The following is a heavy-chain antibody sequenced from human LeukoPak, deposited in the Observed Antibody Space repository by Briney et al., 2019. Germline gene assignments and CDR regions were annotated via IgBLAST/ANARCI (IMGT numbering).Heavy chain of an antibody. CDR3: ARDGLGYDILTGYYKRYYYYYMDV. Sequence: ASVKVSCKASGYTFTGYYMHWVRQAPGQGLEWMGWINPNSGGTNYAQKFQGRVTMTRDTSISTAYMELSRLRSDDTAVYYCARDGLGYDILTGYYKRYYYYYMDVWGKGTTVTISS. J-gene: IGHJ6*03. D-gene: IGHD3-9*01. V-gene: IGHV1-2*02. CDR1: GYTFTGYY. CDR2: INPNSGGT.